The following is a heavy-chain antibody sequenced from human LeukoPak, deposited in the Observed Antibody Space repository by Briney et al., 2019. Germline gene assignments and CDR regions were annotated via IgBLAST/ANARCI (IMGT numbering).Heavy chain of an antibody. CDR2: ISSSSSTI. Sequence: GGSLRLSCAASGFTFSSYSMNWVRQAPGKGLEWVSYISSSSSTIYYADSVKGRFTISRDNAKNSLYLQMNSLRAEDTAVYYCARDSSGWYQGAFDIWGQGTMVTVSS. V-gene: IGHV3-48*01. CDR1: GFTFSSYS. CDR3: ARDSSGWYQGAFDI. J-gene: IGHJ3*02. D-gene: IGHD6-19*01.